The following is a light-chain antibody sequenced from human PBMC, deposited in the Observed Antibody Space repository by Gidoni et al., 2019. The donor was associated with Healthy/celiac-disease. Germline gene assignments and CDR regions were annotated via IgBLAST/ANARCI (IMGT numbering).Light chain of an antibody. CDR2: YAS. Sequence: SYVLTQPPSVPVAPGKTARLTWGGNNIGSKSVHWYQQKPGQAPVLVIYYASDRPSGIPGRFSGSNSGNTATLTISRVEAGDEADYYCQVWDSSSDHPDYVFGTGTKVTVL. CDR1: NIGSKS. V-gene: IGLV3-21*04. CDR3: QVWDSSSDHPDYV. J-gene: IGLJ1*01.